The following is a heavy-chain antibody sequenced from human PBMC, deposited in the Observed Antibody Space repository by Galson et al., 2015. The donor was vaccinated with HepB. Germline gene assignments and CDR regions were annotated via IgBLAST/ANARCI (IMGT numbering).Heavy chain of an antibody. CDR3: ARRTAMVQYYYYYGMDV. J-gene: IGHJ6*02. CDR2: ISYDGSNK. V-gene: IGHV3-30*04. Sequence: SLRLSCAASGFTFSSYAMHWVRQAPGKGLEWVAVISYDGSNKYYADSVKGRFTISRDNSKNTLYLQMNSLRAEDTAVYYCARRTAMVQYYYYYGMDVWGQGTTVTVSS. CDR1: GFTFSSYA. D-gene: IGHD5-18*01.